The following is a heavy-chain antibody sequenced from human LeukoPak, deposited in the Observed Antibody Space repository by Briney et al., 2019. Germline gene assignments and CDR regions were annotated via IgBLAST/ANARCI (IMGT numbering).Heavy chain of an antibody. J-gene: IGHJ3*02. CDR2: VYYTGST. CDR1: GDSIHSSVYY. D-gene: IGHD1-14*01. V-gene: IGHV4-39*01. CDR3: ARHSEPVIPDGLDI. Sequence: SETLSLTCTVSGDSIHSSVYYWGWVRQPPGKGLEWIGNVYYTGSTFYNPSLESRVTISVDTSKNQFSLKLSSMTAADTAVYFCARHSEPVIPDGLDIWGQGTMVTVSS.